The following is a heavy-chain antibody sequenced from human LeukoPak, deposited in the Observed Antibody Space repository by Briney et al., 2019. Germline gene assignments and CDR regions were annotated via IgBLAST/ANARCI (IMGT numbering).Heavy chain of an antibody. Sequence: SETLSLTCAVSGDSIISGYYWGWIRQPPGKGLEWIGSIYHSGSTHYNPSLKSRVTISVDTSKNQFSLKLSSVTAADTAVYYCARPRYNPYYFDYWGQGTLVTVSS. J-gene: IGHJ4*02. V-gene: IGHV4-38-2*01. CDR2: IYHSGST. CDR3: ARPRYNPYYFDY. D-gene: IGHD5-24*01. CDR1: GDSIISGYY.